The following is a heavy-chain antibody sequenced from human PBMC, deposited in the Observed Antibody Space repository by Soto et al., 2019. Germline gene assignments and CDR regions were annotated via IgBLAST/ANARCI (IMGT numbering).Heavy chain of an antibody. CDR1: GYTLTKYG. V-gene: IGHV1-18*01. Sequence: QVPLVQSGAEVKKPGASVKVSCKASGYTLTKYGIIWVRQAPGQGLEWVGWITADSGDTNYAQNFQGRVTMTTDTSTRTAYMELRSLRSDDTAVYYCARYVSRTIDYWGQGSLVTVSS. D-gene: IGHD1-7*01. CDR3: ARYVSRTIDY. J-gene: IGHJ4*02. CDR2: ITADSGDT.